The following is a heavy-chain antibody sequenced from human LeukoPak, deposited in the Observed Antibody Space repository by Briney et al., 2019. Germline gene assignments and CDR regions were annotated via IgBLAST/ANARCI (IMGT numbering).Heavy chain of an antibody. Sequence: ASVKVSCKASGYTFTSYDINWVRQATGQGLEWMGWMNPNSGNTGYAQKFQGRVTMTRNTSISTAYMEQSSLRSEDTAVYYCARSSGGATQEGFDYWGQGPLVTVSS. CDR1: GYTFTSYD. CDR3: ARSSGGATQEGFDY. CDR2: MNPNSGNT. J-gene: IGHJ4*02. V-gene: IGHV1-8*01. D-gene: IGHD1-26*01.